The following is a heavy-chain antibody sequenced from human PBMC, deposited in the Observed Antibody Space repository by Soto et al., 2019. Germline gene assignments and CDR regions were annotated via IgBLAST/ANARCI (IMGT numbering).Heavy chain of an antibody. D-gene: IGHD3-10*01. CDR1: GGSISSSSYY. CDR2: IYYSGST. CDR3: ARTILRAYYGSGSYYFDY. J-gene: IGHJ4*02. Sequence: SEALSLTCTVSGGSISSSSYYWGWIRQPPGKGLEWIGSIYYSGSTYYNPSLKSRVTISVDTSKNQFSLKLSSVTAADTAVYYCARTILRAYYGSGSYYFDYWGQGTLVTVSS. V-gene: IGHV4-39*01.